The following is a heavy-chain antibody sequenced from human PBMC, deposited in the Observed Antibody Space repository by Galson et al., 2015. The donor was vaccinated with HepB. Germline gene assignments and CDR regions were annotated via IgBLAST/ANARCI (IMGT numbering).Heavy chain of an antibody. V-gene: IGHV3-30-3*01. D-gene: IGHD5-18*01. CDR1: GFTFSSYA. CDR3: ARTVRTAMREIDY. CDR2: ISYDGSNK. Sequence: LRLSCAASGFTFSSYAMHWVRQAPGKGLKWVAVISYDGSNKYYADSVKGRFTISRDNSKNTLYLQMNSLRAEDTAVYYCARTVRTAMREIDYWGQGTLVTVSS. J-gene: IGHJ4*02.